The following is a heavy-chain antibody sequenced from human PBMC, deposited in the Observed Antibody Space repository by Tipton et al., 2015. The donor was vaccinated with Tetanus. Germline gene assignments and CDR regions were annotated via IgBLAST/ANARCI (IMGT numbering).Heavy chain of an antibody. V-gene: IGHV4-59*08. J-gene: IGHJ4*02. CDR3: ARGDPTNEPLNY. D-gene: IGHD1-1*01. Sequence: TLSLTCTVSGGSISSYYWSWIRQPPGKGLEWIGYIYSSGSTTYNPSLKSQVTISVNTSKKHFSLNLSPVPAADTAVYYCARGDPTNEPLNYWGQGTLVTVSS. CDR1: GGSISSYY. CDR2: IYSSGST.